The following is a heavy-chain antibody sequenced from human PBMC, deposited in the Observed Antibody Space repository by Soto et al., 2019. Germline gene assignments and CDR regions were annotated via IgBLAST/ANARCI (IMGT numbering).Heavy chain of an antibody. V-gene: IGHV3-30-3*01. D-gene: IGHD1-1*01. CDR2: ISYEGSNT. CDR3: ARVTPGNNLYYFSGLDF. J-gene: IGHJ6*02. Sequence: PGGSLRLSCVASGFTFDTYGILWVRQAPGKGLQWVALISYEGSNTYYADSVRGRFTISRDNSKNTLYLQMNTLRPEDTGLYYCARVTPGNNLYYFSGLDFWGQGTSVTVSS. CDR1: GFTFDTYG.